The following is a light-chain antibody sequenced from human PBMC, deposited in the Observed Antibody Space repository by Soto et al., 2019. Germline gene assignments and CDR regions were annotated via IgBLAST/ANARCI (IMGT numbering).Light chain of an antibody. CDR1: QSVGTN. J-gene: IGKJ3*01. V-gene: IGKV3-11*01. CDR3: QQRSNWPPFT. CDR2: DAS. Sequence: EVVLTQSPDTLSLSPGERATFSCRASQSVGTNLAWYQQKPGQAPRLLIYDASHRATDIPARFTGRGSGTDFTLTISSLEPEDFAVYYCQQRSNWPPFTFGPGTTVDFK.